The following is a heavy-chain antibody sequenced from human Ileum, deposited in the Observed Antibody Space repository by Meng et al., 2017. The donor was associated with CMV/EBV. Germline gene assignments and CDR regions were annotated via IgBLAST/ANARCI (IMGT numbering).Heavy chain of an antibody. CDR1: GFTLRSYG. CDR2: ISRSDDSE. J-gene: IGHJ4*02. Sequence: LSCVASGFTLRSYGMNWVRQAPGMGLEWVAGISRSDDSEFYADCVKGRFTVSRDNSRDTLYLQMNSLRAEDTAVYFCATEDWNADYWGQGTLVTVSS. V-gene: IGHV3-23*01. CDR3: ATEDWNADY. D-gene: IGHD1-1*01.